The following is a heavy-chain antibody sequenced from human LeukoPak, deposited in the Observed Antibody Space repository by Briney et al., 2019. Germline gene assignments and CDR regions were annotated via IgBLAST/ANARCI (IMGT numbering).Heavy chain of an antibody. CDR3: AKGPGSATVTNYFDF. CDR2: ISGRGGDT. D-gene: IGHD4-17*01. V-gene: IGHV3-23*01. CDR1: GFTFNIYA. J-gene: IGHJ4*02. Sequence: GGSLRHSCAASGFTFNIYAMTWVRQAPGKGLEWVSGISGRGGDTYYADFVKGRVTISRDNSKNTLYLQMNSLRAEDTAVYYCAKGPGSATVTNYFDFWGQGTLVTVSS.